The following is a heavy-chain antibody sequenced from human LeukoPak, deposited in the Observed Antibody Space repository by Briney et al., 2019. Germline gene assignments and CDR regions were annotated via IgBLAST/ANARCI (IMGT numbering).Heavy chain of an antibody. J-gene: IGHJ3*02. D-gene: IGHD3-10*01. V-gene: IGHV4-59*08. Sequence: SETLSLTCTVSGGSISGSYWSWIRQPPGKGLEWIGYIYYSGSTNYNPSLKSRVTISVDTPKNQFSLKLSSVTAADTAVYYCARQMAAYYYGSGAFDIWGQGTMVTVSS. CDR3: ARQMAAYYYGSGAFDI. CDR1: GGSISGSY. CDR2: IYYSGST.